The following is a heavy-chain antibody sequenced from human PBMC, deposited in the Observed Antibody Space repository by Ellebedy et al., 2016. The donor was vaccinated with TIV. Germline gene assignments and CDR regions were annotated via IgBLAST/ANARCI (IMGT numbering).Heavy chain of an antibody. D-gene: IGHD5-12*01. CDR1: GYTFTGYY. CDR3: ARDMYSGYAFDY. CDR2: MNPNSGNT. J-gene: IGHJ4*02. V-gene: IGHV1-8*02. Sequence: ASVKVSXXASGYTFTGYYMHWVRQAPGQGLEWMGWMNPNSGNTGYAQKFQGRVTMTRNTSISTAYMELSSLRSEDTAVYYCARDMYSGYAFDYWGQGTLVTVSS.